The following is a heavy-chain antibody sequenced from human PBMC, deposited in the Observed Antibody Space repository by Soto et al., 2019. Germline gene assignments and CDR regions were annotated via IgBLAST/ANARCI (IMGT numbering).Heavy chain of an antibody. Sequence: QVQLVQSGAEVKKPGASVKVSCKASGYTFTSYDINWVRQATGQGLEWMGWMHPNSGNTGYAQKLQGRVTMTRSTSISTAYTELRSLRSEDTAVSYCAREYSSGWSKDWGQGPLVTVSS. J-gene: IGHJ1*01. CDR1: GYTFTSYD. CDR2: MHPNSGNT. V-gene: IGHV1-8*01. D-gene: IGHD6-19*01. CDR3: AREYSSGWSKD.